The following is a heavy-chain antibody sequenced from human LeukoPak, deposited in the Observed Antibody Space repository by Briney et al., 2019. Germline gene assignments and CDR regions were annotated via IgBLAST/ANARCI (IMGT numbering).Heavy chain of an antibody. CDR3: ARRVCSSTSCYFDY. CDR2: INPNSGGT. Sequence: ASVKVSCKASGYIFTGYYMHWVRQAPGQGLEWMGWINPNSGGTNYAQKFQGRVTMTRDTSISTAYMELSRLRSDDTAVYYCARRVCSSTSCYFDYWGQGTLVTVSS. V-gene: IGHV1-2*02. D-gene: IGHD2-2*01. J-gene: IGHJ4*02. CDR1: GYIFTGYY.